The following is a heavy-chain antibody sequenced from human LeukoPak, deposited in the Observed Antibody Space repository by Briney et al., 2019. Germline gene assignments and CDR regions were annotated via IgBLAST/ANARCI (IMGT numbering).Heavy chain of an antibody. Sequence: GGSLRLSCAPSGFTLSSYVMHWVRQSPGKGLEWVAVISYDGSNKYYADSVKGRFTISRDNSKNTLYLQMNSLRAEDTAVYYCARNLAASGSYYIDYWGQGTLVTVSS. CDR1: GFTLSSYV. D-gene: IGHD1-26*01. J-gene: IGHJ4*02. CDR2: ISYDGSNK. V-gene: IGHV3-30-3*01. CDR3: ARNLAASGSYYIDY.